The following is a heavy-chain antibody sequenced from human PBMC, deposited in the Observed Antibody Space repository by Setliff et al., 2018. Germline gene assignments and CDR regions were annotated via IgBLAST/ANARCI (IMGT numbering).Heavy chain of an antibody. CDR3: ATNGYSGYDHAFDI. D-gene: IGHD5-12*01. CDR1: GYSFTSYW. V-gene: IGHV5-51*01. CDR2: IYPGDSDT. J-gene: IGHJ3*02. Sequence: GESLKISCKGSGYSFTSYWIGWVRQMPGKGLEWMGNIYPGDSDTRYSPSFQGQVTISADKSILTAFLQWTYLKASDSAMYYCATNGYSGYDHAFDIWGQGTLVTVSS.